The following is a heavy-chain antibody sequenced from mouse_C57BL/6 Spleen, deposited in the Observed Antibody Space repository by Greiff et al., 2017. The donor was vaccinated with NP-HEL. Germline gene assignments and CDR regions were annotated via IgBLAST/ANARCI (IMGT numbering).Heavy chain of an antibody. CDR1: GYTFTSYW. J-gene: IGHJ2*01. CDR2: INPSNGGT. D-gene: IGHD1-1*01. Sequence: VQLQQPGTELVKPGASVKLSCKASGYTFTSYWMHWVKQRPGQGLEWIGNINPSNGGTNYNEKFKSKATLTVDKSSSTAYMQLSSLISEDSAVYYCARDGSSYVYFDYWGQGTTLTVSS. V-gene: IGHV1-53*01. CDR3: ARDGSSYVYFDY.